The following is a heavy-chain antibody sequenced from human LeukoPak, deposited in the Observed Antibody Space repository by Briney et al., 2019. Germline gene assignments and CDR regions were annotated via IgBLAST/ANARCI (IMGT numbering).Heavy chain of an antibody. V-gene: IGHV4-59*08. D-gene: IGHD3-10*01. Sequence: SETLSLTCTVSGDSISSYYWSWIRQPPGKGLEWIGYIYYSGSTNYNPSLKSRVTISVDMSKSQFSLKLGSVTAADTAVYYCARVKDYNGSGSQRGDYYYYYMDVWGKGTTVTVSS. CDR2: IYYSGST. CDR3: ARVKDYNGSGSQRGDYYYYYMDV. CDR1: GDSISSYY. J-gene: IGHJ6*03.